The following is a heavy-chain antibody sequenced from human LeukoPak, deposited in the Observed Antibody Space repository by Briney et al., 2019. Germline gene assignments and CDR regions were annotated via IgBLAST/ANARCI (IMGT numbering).Heavy chain of an antibody. V-gene: IGHV3-21*01. CDR3: AAAYMGYYYDSSGSPDAFDI. J-gene: IGHJ3*02. D-gene: IGHD3-22*01. Sequence: GGSLRLSCAASGFTFSSYSMNWVRQAPGKGLEWVSSISSSSSYIYYADSVKGRFTISRDNAKNSLYLQMNSLRAEDTAVYYCAAAYMGYYYDSSGSPDAFDIWGQGTMVTVSS. CDR2: ISSSSSYI. CDR1: GFTFSSYS.